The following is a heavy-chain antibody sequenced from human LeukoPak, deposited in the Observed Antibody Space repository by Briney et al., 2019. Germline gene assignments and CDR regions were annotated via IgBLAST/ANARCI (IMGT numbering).Heavy chain of an antibody. CDR3: ATRKQLWGPYYFDY. D-gene: IGHD5-18*01. V-gene: IGHV3-7*03. CDR2: INQDGSEK. J-gene: IGHJ4*02. Sequence: GGSLRLSCAASGFTFSSHWMSWVRQAPGKGLEWVANINQDGSEKYYVDSVMGRFTVSRDNAKNSLYLQVNSLRAEDTAVYYCATRKQLWGPYYFDYWGQGTLVTVSS. CDR1: GFTFSSHW.